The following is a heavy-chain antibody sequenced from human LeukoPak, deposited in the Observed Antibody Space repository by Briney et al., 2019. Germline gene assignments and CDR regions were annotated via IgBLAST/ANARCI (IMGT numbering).Heavy chain of an antibody. CDR3: ARASSGGDYVWYFDY. Sequence: ASVKVSRKGSGYTFTSYYMHWVRQAPGQGLEWMGKINPSGGSTSYAQKFQGRVTMTRDTSTSTVDMELSSLRSEDTAVYYCARASSGGDYVWYFDYWGQGTLVTVSS. J-gene: IGHJ4*02. D-gene: IGHD4-17*01. CDR1: GYTFTSYY. V-gene: IGHV1-46*01. CDR2: INPSGGST.